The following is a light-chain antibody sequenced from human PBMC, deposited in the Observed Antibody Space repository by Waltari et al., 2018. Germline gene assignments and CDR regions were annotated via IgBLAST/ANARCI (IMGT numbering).Light chain of an antibody. CDR1: QGVRGS. V-gene: IGKV3-20*01. CDR2: GVS. CDR3: QHYVRLPAT. Sequence: EIVLTQSPGTLSLSPGERATLSYRASQGVRGSLAWYQQKAGQAPRLLIYGVSSRATGIPERFSGSGSGTDFSLTSSRLEPDDFAVYYCQHYVRLPATFGQGTKVEIK. J-gene: IGKJ1*01.